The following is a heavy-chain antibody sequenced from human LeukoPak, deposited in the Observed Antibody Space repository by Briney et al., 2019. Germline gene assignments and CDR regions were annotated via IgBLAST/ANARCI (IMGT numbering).Heavy chain of an antibody. CDR2: INPNSGGT. CDR3: ARDNWNRVSCYYYYYMDV. D-gene: IGHD1-20*01. J-gene: IGHJ6*03. Sequence: PSGSVKVSCKASGYTFTGYYMHWVRQAPGQGLEWMGWINPNSGGTNYAQKFQGRVTMTRDTSISTAYMELSRLRSDDTAVYYCARDNWNRVSCYYYYYMDVWGKGTTVTVSS. CDR1: GYTFTGYY. V-gene: IGHV1-2*02.